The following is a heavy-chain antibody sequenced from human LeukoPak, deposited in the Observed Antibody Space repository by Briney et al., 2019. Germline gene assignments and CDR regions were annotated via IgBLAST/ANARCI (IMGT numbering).Heavy chain of an antibody. V-gene: IGHV3-11*01. CDR2: ISSSGSTI. Sequence: PGGSLRLSCAASGFTFSDYYMSWIRQAPGKGLEWVSYISSSGSTIYYADSVKGRFTISRDNAKNSLYLQMNSLRAEDTAVYYCAREGTVTTYYYYGMDVWGQGTTVTVSS. J-gene: IGHJ6*02. D-gene: IGHD4-17*01. CDR3: AREGTVTTYYYYGMDV. CDR1: GFTFSDYY.